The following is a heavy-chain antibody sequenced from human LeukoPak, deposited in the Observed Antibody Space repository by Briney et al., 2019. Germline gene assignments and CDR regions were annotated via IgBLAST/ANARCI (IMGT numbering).Heavy chain of an antibody. Sequence: PGGSLRLSCAASGFTVSSNYMSWVRQAPGKGLEWVSVIYSGGSTYYADSVKGRFTISRDNSKNTLYLQMNSLRAEDTAVYYCARLRWGDWFDTWGQGTLVTVSS. V-gene: IGHV3-66*02. D-gene: IGHD4-23*01. CDR1: GFTVSSNY. CDR3: ARLRWGDWFDT. J-gene: IGHJ5*02. CDR2: IYSGGST.